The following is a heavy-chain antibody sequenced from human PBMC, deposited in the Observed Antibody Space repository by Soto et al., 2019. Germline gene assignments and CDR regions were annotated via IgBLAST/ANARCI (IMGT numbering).Heavy chain of an antibody. CDR1: GGSFTGYY. D-gene: IGHD3-22*01. CDR2: INHSGGT. V-gene: IGHV4-34*01. CDR3: ARGSLDAGGYYPLH. Sequence: SETLSLTCAVYGGSFTGYYWHWIRQPPGKGLEWIGEINHSGGTNYNPSLTSRVIFSVDTSKKQFSLRLSSVTAADSAVYYCARGSLDAGGYYPLHWGQGSQVTVSS. J-gene: IGHJ4*02.